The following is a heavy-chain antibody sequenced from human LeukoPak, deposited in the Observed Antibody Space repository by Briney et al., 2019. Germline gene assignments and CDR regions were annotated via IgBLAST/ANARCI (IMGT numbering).Heavy chain of an antibody. V-gene: IGHV4-59*11. CDR2: VYYSGTT. J-gene: IGHJ3*02. CDR1: GGSISSHY. Sequence: PSETLSLTCTVSGGSISSHYWSWIRQPPGKGLEFIGYVYYSGTTNFNPSLKSRVTISVDTSKNQFSLKLSSVTAADTAVYYCARGLIAAAGSISISYAFDIWGQGTMVTVSS. D-gene: IGHD6-13*01. CDR3: ARGLIAAAGSISISYAFDI.